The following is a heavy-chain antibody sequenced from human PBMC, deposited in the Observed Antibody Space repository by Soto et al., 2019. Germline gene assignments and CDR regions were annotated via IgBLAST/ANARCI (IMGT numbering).Heavy chain of an antibody. Sequence: QVHLVQSGAEMKKPGSSVRVSCKASGGTLNNYAISWVRRAPGQGLEWMGGFIPIFGTTDYEQQFQGRVTITADESATPDYLELSRLRSEDTAVYYCAVTYYDTSTYYHTADYYGMDVWGQGTTVTVSS. CDR1: GGTLNNYA. CDR2: FIPIFGTT. D-gene: IGHD3-22*01. J-gene: IGHJ6*02. CDR3: AVTYYDTSTYYHTADYYGMDV. V-gene: IGHV1-69*13.